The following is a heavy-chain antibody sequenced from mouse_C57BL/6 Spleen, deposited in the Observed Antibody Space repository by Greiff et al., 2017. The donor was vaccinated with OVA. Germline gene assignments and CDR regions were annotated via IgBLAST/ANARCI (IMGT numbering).Heavy chain of an antibody. Sequence: EVKVEESGGGLVKPGGSLKLSCAASGFTFSDYGMHWVRQAPEKGLEWVAYISSGSSTIYYADTVKGRFTISRDNAKNTLFLQMTSLRSEDTAMYYCARLGYFDVWGTGTTVTVSS. CDR2: ISSGSSTI. J-gene: IGHJ1*03. CDR3: ARLGYFDV. V-gene: IGHV5-17*01. CDR1: GFTFSDYG.